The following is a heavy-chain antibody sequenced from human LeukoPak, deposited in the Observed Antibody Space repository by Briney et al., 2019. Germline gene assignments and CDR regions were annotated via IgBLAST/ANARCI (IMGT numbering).Heavy chain of an antibody. CDR2: IYHSGST. CDR3: ARGNGIGDAFDI. Sequence: PSETLSLTCTVSGYSISSGYYWGWIRQPPGKGLEWIGSIYHSGSTYYNPSLKSRVTISVDTSKNQFSLKLTSVTAADTAVYYCARGNGIGDAFDIWGQGTMVTVSS. CDR1: GYSISSGYY. V-gene: IGHV4-38-2*02. J-gene: IGHJ3*02. D-gene: IGHD2-8*01.